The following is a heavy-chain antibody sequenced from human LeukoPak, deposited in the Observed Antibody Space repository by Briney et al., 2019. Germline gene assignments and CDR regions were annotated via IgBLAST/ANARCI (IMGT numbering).Heavy chain of an antibody. V-gene: IGHV3-23*01. Sequence: GGSLRLSCAASGFTFSSYAMSWVRQAPGKGLEWVSAISGSGGSTYYADSVKGRFTISRDNSKNTLYLQMNSLRAEDTAVYYCARVPYYYDSSGYYFNYYYYYMDVWGKGTTVTISS. CDR2: ISGSGGST. D-gene: IGHD3-22*01. CDR1: GFTFSSYA. CDR3: ARVPYYYDSSGYYFNYYYYYMDV. J-gene: IGHJ6*03.